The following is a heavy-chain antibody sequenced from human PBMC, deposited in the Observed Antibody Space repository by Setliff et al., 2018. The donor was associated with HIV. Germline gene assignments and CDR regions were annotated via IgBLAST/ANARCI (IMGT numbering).Heavy chain of an antibody. CDR1: GYTLTTYG. CDR2: LNTETGNS. Sequence: GASVKVSCKASGYTLTTYGISWVRQAPGQGLQWMGWLNTETGNSMYAQGFTGRFVFSLDTSVSTAFLQINSLKAEDTAMYCCARVGSYWSTFDYWGQGALVTVSS. D-gene: IGHD1-26*01. J-gene: IGHJ4*02. V-gene: IGHV7-4-1*02. CDR3: ARVGSYWSTFDY.